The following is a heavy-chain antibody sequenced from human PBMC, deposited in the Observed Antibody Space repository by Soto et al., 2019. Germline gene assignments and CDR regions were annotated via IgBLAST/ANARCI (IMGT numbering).Heavy chain of an antibody. CDR1: GFTFSSYW. D-gene: IGHD6-6*01. V-gene: IGHV3-74*01. CDR3: ARASVSIADYYYYYMDV. J-gene: IGHJ6*03. Sequence: EVQLVESGGGLVQPGGSLRLSCAASGFTFSSYWMHWVRQAPGKGLVWVSRINSDGSSTSYADSVKGRFTISRDNAKNTLYLQMNSLRAEDTAVYYCARASVSIADYYYYYMDVWRKGTTVTVSS. CDR2: INSDGSST.